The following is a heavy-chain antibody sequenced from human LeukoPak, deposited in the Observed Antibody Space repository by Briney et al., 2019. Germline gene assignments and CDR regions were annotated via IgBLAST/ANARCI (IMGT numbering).Heavy chain of an antibody. CDR2: IYYSGST. J-gene: IGHJ6*03. V-gene: IGHV4-59*01. Sequence: SETLSLTCTVFGGSISSYYWSWIRQPPGKGLEWIGYIYYSGSTNYNPSLKSRVTISVDTSKNQFSLKLTSVTAADTAAYYCARVEEGYGSGRRENYYYYYMDVWGEGTTVTISS. CDR1: GGSISSYY. D-gene: IGHD3-10*01. CDR3: ARVEEGYGSGRRENYYYYYMDV.